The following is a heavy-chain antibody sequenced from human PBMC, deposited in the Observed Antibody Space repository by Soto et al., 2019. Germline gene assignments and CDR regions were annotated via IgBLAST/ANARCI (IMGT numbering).Heavy chain of an antibody. CDR3: AKVRADAVMLRGSYYRENYFDY. CDR2: ISYDGSNK. Sequence: GGSLRLSCAASGFTFSSYGMHWVRQAPGKGLEWVAVISYDGSNKYYADSVKGRFTISRDNSKNTLYLQMNSLRAEDTAVYYCAKVRADAVMLRGSYYRENYFDYWGQGTLVTVSS. J-gene: IGHJ4*02. D-gene: IGHD1-26*01. V-gene: IGHV3-30*18. CDR1: GFTFSSYG.